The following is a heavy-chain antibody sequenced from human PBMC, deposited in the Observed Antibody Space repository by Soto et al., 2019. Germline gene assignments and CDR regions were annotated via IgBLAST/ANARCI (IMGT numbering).Heavy chain of an antibody. CDR1: GGTFSSYA. J-gene: IGHJ6*02. Sequence: GASVKVSCKASGGTFSSYAISWVRQAPGQGLEWMGGIIPIFGTANYAQKFQGRVTITADESTSTAYMELSSLRSEDTAVYYCARYCSSTSCYSELAGDYYYGMDVWGQGTTVTVSS. D-gene: IGHD2-2*01. V-gene: IGHV1-69*13. CDR3: ARYCSSTSCYSELAGDYYYGMDV. CDR2: IIPIFGTA.